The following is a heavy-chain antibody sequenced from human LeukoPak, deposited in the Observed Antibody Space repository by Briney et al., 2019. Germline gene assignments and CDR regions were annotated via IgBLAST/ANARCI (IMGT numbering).Heavy chain of an antibody. CDR1: GGSISSYY. V-gene: IGHV4-59*01. J-gene: IGHJ3*02. Sequence: SETLSLTCTVSGGSISSYYWSWIRQPPGKGLEWIGYIYYSGSTNYNPSLKSRVTISVDTSKNQFSLKLSSVTAADTAVYYCARVRDFRGLRYFDWSLLNALDIWGQGTMVTVSS. D-gene: IGHD3-9*01. CDR3: ARVRDFRGLRYFDWSLLNALDI. CDR2: IYYSGST.